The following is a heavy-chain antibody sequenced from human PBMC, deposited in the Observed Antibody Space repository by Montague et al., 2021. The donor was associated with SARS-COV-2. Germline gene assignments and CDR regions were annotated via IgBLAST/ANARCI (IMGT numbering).Heavy chain of an antibody. J-gene: IGHJ4*02. D-gene: IGHD3-22*01. CDR2: IYYSGST. CDR3: ARGWFSHMIVVVIRGPFDY. CDR1: GGSISSSSYY. V-gene: IGHV4-39*07. Sequence: SETLSLTCTVSGGSISSSSYYWGWIRQPPGKGLEWIGSIYYSGSTYYNPSLKSRVTISVDTSKNQFSLKLSSVTAADTAVYYCARGWFSHMIVVVIRGPFDYWGQGTLVTVSS.